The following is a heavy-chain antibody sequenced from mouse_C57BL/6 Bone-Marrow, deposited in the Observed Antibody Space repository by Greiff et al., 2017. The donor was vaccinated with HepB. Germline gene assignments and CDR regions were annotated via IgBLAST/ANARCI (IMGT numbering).Heavy chain of an antibody. V-gene: IGHV5-16*01. CDR2: INYDGSST. CDR3: ARDEGNWYFDV. CDR1: GFTFSDYY. J-gene: IGHJ1*03. Sequence: EVQLVESEGGLVQPGSSMKLSCTASGFTFSDYYMAWVRQVPEKGLEWVANINYDGSSTYYLDSLKSRFIISRDNAKNILYLQMSSLKSEDTATYYCARDEGNWYFDVWGTGTTVTVSS.